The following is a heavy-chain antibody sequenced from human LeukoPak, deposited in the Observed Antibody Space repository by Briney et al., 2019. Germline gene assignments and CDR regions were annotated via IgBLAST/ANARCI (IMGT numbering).Heavy chain of an antibody. CDR2: IYSSGST. V-gene: IGHV4-61*08. J-gene: IGHJ4*02. CDR3: ARVSSSWSTGGILLFDY. Sequence: SQTLSLTCAVSGGSISSGGYSWSWIRQPPGKGLEWIGYIYSSGSTNYNPSLESRVTISVDTSKNQFSLNLNSVTSADTAVYYCARVSSSWSTGGILLFDYWGQGTLVTVSS. D-gene: IGHD6-13*01. CDR1: GGSISSGGYS.